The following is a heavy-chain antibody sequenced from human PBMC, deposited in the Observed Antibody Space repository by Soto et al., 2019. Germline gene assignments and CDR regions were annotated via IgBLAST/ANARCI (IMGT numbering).Heavy chain of an antibody. Sequence: GWSLRLSCASPVFTFLSFTMNWVRQAPGKGLEWVSTISSNSAYIYYTDALRGRFTISRDNAKNSLHLQMNSLRAEDTAVYYCTRDASRDSSARGWFDPWGPGTLVTVSS. D-gene: IGHD6-13*01. CDR3: TRDASRDSSARGWFDP. V-gene: IGHV3-21*01. CDR2: ISSNSAYI. J-gene: IGHJ5*02. CDR1: VFTFLSFT.